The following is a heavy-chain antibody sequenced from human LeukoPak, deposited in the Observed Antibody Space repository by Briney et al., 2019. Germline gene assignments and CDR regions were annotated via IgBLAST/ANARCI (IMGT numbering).Heavy chain of an antibody. CDR2: IYYSGST. J-gene: IGHJ6*03. CDR3: ARIGSSTNVYYYYYMDV. V-gene: IGHV4-59*01. Sequence: PSETLSLTCTVSGGSISSYYWSWIRQPPGKGLEWIGYIYYSGSTNYNPSLKSRVTISVDTSKNQFSLKLSSVTAADTAVYYCARIGSSTNVYYYYYMDVWGKGTTVTVSS. CDR1: GGSISSYY. D-gene: IGHD2-2*01.